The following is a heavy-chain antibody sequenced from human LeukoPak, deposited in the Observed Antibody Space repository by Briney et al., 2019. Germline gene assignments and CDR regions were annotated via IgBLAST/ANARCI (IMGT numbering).Heavy chain of an antibody. D-gene: IGHD3-3*01. CDR1: GYTFTSYH. CDR3: ASGWSGYPPDY. V-gene: IGHV1-69*13. CDR2: IIPIFGTA. J-gene: IGHJ4*02. Sequence: SVKVSCKASGYTFTSYHMHWVRQAPGQGLEWMGGIIPIFGTANYAQKFQGRVTITADESTSTAYMELSSLRSEDTAVYYCASGWSGYPPDYWGQGTLVTVSS.